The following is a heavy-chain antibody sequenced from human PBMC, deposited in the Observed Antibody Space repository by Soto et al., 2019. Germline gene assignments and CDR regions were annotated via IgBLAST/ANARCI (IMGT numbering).Heavy chain of an antibody. CDR1: GDSVASHY. CDR2: MNYTGFS. D-gene: IGHD3-16*02. Sequence: ASETLSLTCSFSGDSVASHYLTWIRQSPEKGLEWIGYMNYTGFSHYNPSLKSRLTISVDTSKNQFTLQLTSVTVEDTAVYYCARVGKSKLYDYVWGSYRFNWFDPWGQGTLVTVSS. J-gene: IGHJ5*02. CDR3: ARVGKSKLYDYVWGSYRFNWFDP. V-gene: IGHV4-59*02.